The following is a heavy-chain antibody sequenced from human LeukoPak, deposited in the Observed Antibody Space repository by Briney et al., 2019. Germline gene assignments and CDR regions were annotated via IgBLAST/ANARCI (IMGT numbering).Heavy chain of an antibody. V-gene: IGHV3-7*01. CDR1: GFTFSSYG. CDR2: IKQDGSEK. J-gene: IGHJ2*01. D-gene: IGHD5-12*01. Sequence: PGGSLRLSCAASGFTFSSYGMHWVRQAPGKGLEWVANIKQDGSEKYYVDSVKGRFTISRDNAKNSLYLQMNSLRAEDTAVYYCARTPGGYDHWYFDLWGRGTLVTVSS. CDR3: ARTPGGYDHWYFDL.